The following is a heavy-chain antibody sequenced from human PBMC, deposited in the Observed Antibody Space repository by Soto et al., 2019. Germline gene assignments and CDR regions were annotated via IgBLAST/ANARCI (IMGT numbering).Heavy chain of an antibody. CDR1: GFTFSTYG. D-gene: IGHD2-15*01. J-gene: IGHJ3*02. V-gene: IGHV3-33*01. Sequence: QVQLVESGGGVVQPGRSLRLSCAASGFTFSTYGMHWVRQAPGKGLEWVALVWFDGSDKYSSDSVKGRFTISRDNSKNTLYLQMNSLRAEDTAVYYWARLYCSASSCYSVGGFDIWGQGTMVTVSS. CDR3: ARLYCSASSCYSVGGFDI. CDR2: VWFDGSDK.